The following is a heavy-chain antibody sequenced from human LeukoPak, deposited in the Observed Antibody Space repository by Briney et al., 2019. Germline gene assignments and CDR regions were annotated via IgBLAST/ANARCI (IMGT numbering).Heavy chain of an antibody. CDR1: GGTFSSYA. V-gene: IGHV1-69*13. CDR2: IIPIFGTA. CDR3: ARDGDYGGNPADNWFDP. Sequence: ASVKVSCKASGGTFSSYAIRWVRQAPGQGLEWMGGIIPIFGTANYAQKFQGRVTITADESTSTAYMELSSLRSEDTAVYYCARDGDYGGNPADNWFDPWGQGTLVTVSS. D-gene: IGHD4-23*01. J-gene: IGHJ5*02.